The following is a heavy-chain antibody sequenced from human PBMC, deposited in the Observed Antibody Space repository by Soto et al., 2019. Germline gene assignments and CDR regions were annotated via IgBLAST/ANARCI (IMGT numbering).Heavy chain of an antibody. D-gene: IGHD1-26*01. CDR2: INLNSGST. CDR1: GYAFSEYY. J-gene: IGHJ6*03. Sequence: QVQLVQSGAEVKKPGASVKVSCKASGYAFSEYYIHWMRQAPGQGLEWLGWINLNSGSTKPAQKSPGWVTMTRDTSITTAYMEISWLKSDDTAVYYCARESGRATATLDYYYFYMDVWGKGTTVTVSS. CDR3: ARESGRATATLDYYYFYMDV. V-gene: IGHV1-2*04.